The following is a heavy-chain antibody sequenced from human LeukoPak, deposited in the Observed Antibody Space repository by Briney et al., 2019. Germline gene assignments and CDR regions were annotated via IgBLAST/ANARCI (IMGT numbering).Heavy chain of an antibody. CDR3: ARDRMYYYDSSGYYDTTAFDY. V-gene: IGHV3-21*01. J-gene: IGHJ4*02. D-gene: IGHD3-22*01. CDR2: IRSSSSYI. CDR1: GFTFSSYS. Sequence: GGSLRLSCAASGFTFSSYSMTWVRQAPGKGLEWVSSIRSSSSYIYYADSVKGGFTISRDNAKHSLYLQMNSLRAEDTAVYYCARDRMYYYDSSGYYDTTAFDYWGQGTLVTVSS.